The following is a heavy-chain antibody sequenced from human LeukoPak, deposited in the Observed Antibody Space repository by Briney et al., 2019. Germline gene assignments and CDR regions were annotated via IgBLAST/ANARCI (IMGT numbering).Heavy chain of an antibody. V-gene: IGHV3-53*01. D-gene: IGHD1-26*01. Sequence: GGSLRLSCAASGFTFSNYWMSWVRQAPGKGLQWVSVIYSGGITYYADSVKGRFTISRDNSRNTLYLQMNSLRAEDTAVYYCAREGTTTSFDYWGQGTLVTVSS. CDR2: IYSGGIT. CDR1: GFTFSNYW. CDR3: AREGTTTSFDY. J-gene: IGHJ4*02.